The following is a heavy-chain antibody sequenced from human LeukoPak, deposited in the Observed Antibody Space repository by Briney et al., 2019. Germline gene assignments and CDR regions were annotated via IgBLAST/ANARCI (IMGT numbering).Heavy chain of an antibody. CDR1: GDSVSSKSVT. J-gene: IGHJ5*02. CDR3: ARVWFGDQMGWFDP. Sequence: SQTLSLTCAISGDSVSSKSVTWDWIRQSPSRGLEWLGRTYYRSKWYNDYAVSVKSRITINPDTSKNQFSLQLNSVTPEDTAVYYCARVWFGDQMGWFDPWGQGTLVNVSS. D-gene: IGHD3-10*01. V-gene: IGHV6-1*01. CDR2: TYYRSKWYN.